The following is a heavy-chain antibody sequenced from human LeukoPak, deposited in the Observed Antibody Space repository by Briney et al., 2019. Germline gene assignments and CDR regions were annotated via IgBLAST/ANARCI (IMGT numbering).Heavy chain of an antibody. V-gene: IGHV1-69*02. Sequence: SVKVSCKASGGTFSSYTISWVRQAPGQGLEWMGRIIPIFGIANYAQKFQGRVTITADKSTSTAYMELSSLRSEDTAVYYCARGHYDFWSGYRYYYYYGMDVWGQGTTVTVSS. D-gene: IGHD3-3*01. CDR2: IIPIFGIA. J-gene: IGHJ6*02. CDR3: ARGHYDFWSGYRYYYYYGMDV. CDR1: GGTFSSYT.